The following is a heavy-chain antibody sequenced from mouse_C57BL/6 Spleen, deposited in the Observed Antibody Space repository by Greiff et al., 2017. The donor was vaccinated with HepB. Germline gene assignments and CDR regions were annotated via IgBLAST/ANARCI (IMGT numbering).Heavy chain of an antibody. CDR1: GYTSTSYW. J-gene: IGHJ2*01. CDR2: IDPNSGGT. D-gene: IGHD1-1*01. CDR3: ARTGEYYGSKEDYFDY. Sequence: VQLQQPGAELVKPGASVKLSCKASGYTSTSYWMHWVKQRPGRGLEWIGMIDPNSGGTKYNEKFKSKATLTVDKPSSTAYMQLSSLTSEDSAVYDCARTGEYYGSKEDYFDYWGQGTTLTVSS. V-gene: IGHV1-72*01.